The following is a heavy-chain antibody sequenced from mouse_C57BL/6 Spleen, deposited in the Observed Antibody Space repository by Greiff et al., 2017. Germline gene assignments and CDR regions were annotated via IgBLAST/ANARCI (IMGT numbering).Heavy chain of an antibody. CDR3: ARGITTVVAPYAMDY. V-gene: IGHV1-82*01. Sequence: QVQLKESGPELVKPGASVKISCKASGYAFSSSWMNWVKQRPGKGLEWIGRIYPGDGDTNYNGKFKGKATLTADKSSSTAYMQLSSLTSEDSAVYFCARGITTVVAPYAMDYWGKGTSVTVSS. CDR2: IYPGDGDT. CDR1: GYAFSSSW. D-gene: IGHD1-1*01. J-gene: IGHJ4*01.